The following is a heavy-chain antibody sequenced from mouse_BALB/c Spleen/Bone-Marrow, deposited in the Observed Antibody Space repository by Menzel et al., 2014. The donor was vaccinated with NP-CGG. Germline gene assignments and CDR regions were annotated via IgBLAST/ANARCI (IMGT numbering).Heavy chain of an antibody. CDR3: ARRAGAY. Sequence: EVKLVESGGGLVQPGGSLKLSCAASGFTFSSYTMSWVRQTPEKRLEGVAYISNGGGSTYYPDTVKGRFTISRDNAKNTLYLQMSSLKSEDTAMYYCARRAGAYWGQGTLVTVSA. D-gene: IGHD3-3*01. CDR1: GFTFSSYT. CDR2: ISNGGGST. V-gene: IGHV5-12-2*01. J-gene: IGHJ3*01.